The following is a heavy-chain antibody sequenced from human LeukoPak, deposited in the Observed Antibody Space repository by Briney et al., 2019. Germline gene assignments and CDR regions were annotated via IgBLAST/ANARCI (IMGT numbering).Heavy chain of an antibody. CDR2: IYNSGST. CDR3: ARATPGWNPPDY. V-gene: IGHV4-59*08. J-gene: IGHJ4*02. Sequence: PSDTLSLTCTVSGDSVRANYWSWIRQPPGMGLEWLGYIYNSGSTSYNPSIKSRVTISVDTSKNQFSLKLSSVTAADTAVYYCARATPGWNPPDYWGQGTLVSVSS. CDR1: GDSVRANY. D-gene: IGHD1-1*01.